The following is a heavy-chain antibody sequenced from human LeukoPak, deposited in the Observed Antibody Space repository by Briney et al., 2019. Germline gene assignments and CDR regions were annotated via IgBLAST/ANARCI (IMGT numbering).Heavy chain of an antibody. CDR1: GGSIGSSSYY. D-gene: IGHD5-12*01. J-gene: IGHJ4*02. Sequence: SETLSLTCTVSGGSIGSSSYYWGWIRQPPGKGLEWIGSIYYSGSTYYNPSLKSRVTISVDTSKNQFSLKLSSVTAADTAVYYCARLGYSGYDPCPDYWGQGTLVTVSS. CDR2: IYYSGST. V-gene: IGHV4-39*01. CDR3: ARLGYSGYDPCPDY.